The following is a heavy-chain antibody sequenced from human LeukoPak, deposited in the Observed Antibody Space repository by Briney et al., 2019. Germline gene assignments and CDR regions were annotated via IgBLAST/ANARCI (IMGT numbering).Heavy chain of an antibody. D-gene: IGHD6-13*01. V-gene: IGHV3-23*01. Sequence: GGSLRLSCAASGFTFSSYAMSWVRQAPGKGLEWVSAISGSGGSTYYADSVKGRFTISRDNSKNTLYLQMNSLRAEDTAVYHCAKRTSDSSSWYNYYYYGMDVWGQGTTVTVSS. CDR2: ISGSGGST. J-gene: IGHJ6*02. CDR3: AKRTSDSSSWYNYYYYGMDV. CDR1: GFTFSSYA.